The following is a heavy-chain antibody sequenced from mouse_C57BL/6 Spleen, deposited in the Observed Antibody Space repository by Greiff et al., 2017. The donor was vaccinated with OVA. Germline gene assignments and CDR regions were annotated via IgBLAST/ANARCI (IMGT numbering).Heavy chain of an antibody. V-gene: IGHV7-3*01. CDR3: ARYLFYYGSSPYYAMDY. CDR1: GFTFTDYY. CDR2: IRNKANGYTT. D-gene: IGHD1-1*01. J-gene: IGHJ4*01. Sequence: EVQRVESGGGLVQPGGSLSLSCAASGFTFTDYYMSWVRQPPGKALEWLGFIRNKANGYTTEYSASVKGRFTISRDNSQSILYLQMNALRAEDSATYYCARYLFYYGSSPYYAMDYWGQGTSVTVSS.